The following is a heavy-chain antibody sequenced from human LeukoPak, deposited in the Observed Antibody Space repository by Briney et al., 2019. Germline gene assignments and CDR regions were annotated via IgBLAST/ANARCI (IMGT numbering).Heavy chain of an antibody. CDR3: ARQDIAVADY. V-gene: IGHV4-39*01. Sequence: SETLSLTCTVSGGSISSSSYYWGWIRQPPGKGLEWIGSIYYSGSTYYNSSLKSRVTISVDTSKNQFSLKLSSVTAADTAVYYCARQDIAVADYWGQGTLVTVSS. CDR2: IYYSGST. J-gene: IGHJ4*02. D-gene: IGHD6-19*01. CDR1: GGSISSSSYY.